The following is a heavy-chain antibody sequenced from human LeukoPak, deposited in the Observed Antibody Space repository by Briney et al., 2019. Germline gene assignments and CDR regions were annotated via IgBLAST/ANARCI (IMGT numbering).Heavy chain of an antibody. CDR1: GGSISSYY. J-gene: IGHJ1*01. D-gene: IGHD6-19*01. Sequence: TSETLSLTCTVSGGSISSYYWSWIRQPPGKGLEWIGYIYYSGSTNYNPSLKSQVTISVDTSKNQFSLKLSSVTAADTAVYYCASGASGIAVAGVSYFQHWGQGTLVTVSS. CDR2: IYYSGST. CDR3: ASGASGIAVAGVSYFQH. V-gene: IGHV4-59*01.